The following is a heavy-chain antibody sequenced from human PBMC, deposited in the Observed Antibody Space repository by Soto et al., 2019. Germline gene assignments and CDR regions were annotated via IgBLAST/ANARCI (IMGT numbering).Heavy chain of an antibody. J-gene: IGHJ4*02. CDR2: IFYSGST. D-gene: IGHD3-22*01. V-gene: IGHV4-39*01. CDR1: GGSISSSSYY. CDR3: ARHYEEYYDTSGYRSYYFDY. Sequence: QLQLQESGPGLVKPSETLSLTCTVSGGSISSSSYYWGWIRQPPGKGLEWIGTIFYSGSTYYNPSLKSRVTISVDTSKNQFSLKLSSVTAADTAIYYCARHYEEYYDTSGYRSYYFDYWGQGTLFTVSS.